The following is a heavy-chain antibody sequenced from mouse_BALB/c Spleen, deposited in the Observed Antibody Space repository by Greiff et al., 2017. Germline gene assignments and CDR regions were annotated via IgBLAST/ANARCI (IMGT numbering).Heavy chain of an antibody. CDR2: ISYDGSN. Sequence: EVKLMESGPGLVKPSQSLSLTCSVTGYSITSGYYWNWIRQFPGNKLEWMGYISYDGSNNYNPSLKNRISITRDTSKNQFFLKLNSVTTEDTATYYCARSGDGYVWYFDVWGAGTTVTVSS. D-gene: IGHD2-2*01. V-gene: IGHV3-6*02. CDR3: ARSGDGYVWYFDV. CDR1: GYSITSGYY. J-gene: IGHJ1*01.